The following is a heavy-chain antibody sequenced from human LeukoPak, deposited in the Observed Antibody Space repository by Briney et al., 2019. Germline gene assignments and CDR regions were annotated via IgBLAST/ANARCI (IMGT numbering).Heavy chain of an antibody. CDR2: IIPIFGTA. CDR1: GGTFSSYA. J-gene: IGHJ4*02. D-gene: IGHD2-15*01. CDR3: ARSLRYCSGGSCYWLHYFDY. V-gene: IGHV1-69*05. Sequence: SVKVSCKASGGTFSSYAISWVRQAPGQGLEWMGRIIPIFGTANYAQKFQGRVTITTDESTSTAYMELSSLRSEDTAVYYCARSLRYCSGGSCYWLHYFDYWGQGTLVTVSS.